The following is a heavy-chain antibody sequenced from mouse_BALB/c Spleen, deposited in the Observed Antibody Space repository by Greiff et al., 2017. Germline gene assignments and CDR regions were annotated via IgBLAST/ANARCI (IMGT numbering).Heavy chain of an antibody. D-gene: IGHD1-1*01. CDR1: GFTFSSYT. CDR3: ARQDFHYGAY. Sequence: EVKLVESGGGLVQPGGSLKLSCAASGFTFSSYTMSWVRQTPEKRLEWVAYISNGGGSTYYPDTVKGRFTISRDNAKNTLYLQMSSLKSEDTAMYYCARQDFHYGAYWGQGTLVTVSA. J-gene: IGHJ3*01. CDR2: ISNGGGST. V-gene: IGHV5-12-2*01.